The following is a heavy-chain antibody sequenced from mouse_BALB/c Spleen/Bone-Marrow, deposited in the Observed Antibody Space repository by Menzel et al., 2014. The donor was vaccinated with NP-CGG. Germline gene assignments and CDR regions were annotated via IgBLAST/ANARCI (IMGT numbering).Heavy chain of an antibody. CDR1: GYAFTNYL. V-gene: IGHV1-54*01. Sequence: QVQLQQSGAELVRPGTSVKVSCKASGYAFTNYLIEWVKQRPGQGLEWIGVINPVSGGTNYNEKFKGKATLTADKSSSTAYMQLSSLTSDDSAVYFCARWDYAMDYWGQGTSVTVSS. CDR2: INPVSGGT. CDR3: ARWDYAMDY. J-gene: IGHJ4*01.